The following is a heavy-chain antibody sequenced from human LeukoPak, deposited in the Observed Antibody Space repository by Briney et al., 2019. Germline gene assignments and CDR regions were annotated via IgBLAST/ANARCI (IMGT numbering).Heavy chain of an antibody. CDR1: GFTFSRDW. CDR2: ISDDGSIT. J-gene: IGHJ4*02. V-gene: IGHV3-74*03. CDR3: ARGAPPPD. Sequence: GGSLRLSCAASGFTFSRDWMHWVRQAPGKGLVWVSRISDDGSITTYADSVQGRFTISRDNSKNTLYLQMNSLRAEDTAVYYCARGAPPPDWGQGTLVTVSS.